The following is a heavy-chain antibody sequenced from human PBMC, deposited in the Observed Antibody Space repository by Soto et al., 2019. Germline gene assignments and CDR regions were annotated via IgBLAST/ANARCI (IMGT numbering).Heavy chain of an antibody. Sequence: GASVKVSCKASGYTFTSYYMHWVRQAPGQGLEWMGIINPSGGSTSYAQKFQGRVTMTRDTSTTTVYMELSSLRSEDTAVYYCARVPIGRGTAQYYFDYWGQGTLVTVLL. CDR3: ARVPIGRGTAQYYFDY. CDR1: GYTFTSYY. CDR2: INPSGGST. J-gene: IGHJ4*02. D-gene: IGHD3-16*01. V-gene: IGHV1-46*01.